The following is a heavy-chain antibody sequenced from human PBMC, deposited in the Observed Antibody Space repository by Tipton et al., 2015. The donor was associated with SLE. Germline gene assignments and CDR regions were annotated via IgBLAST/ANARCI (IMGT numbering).Heavy chain of an antibody. CDR2: ISGTGQNT. CDR3: ARDGDVGVPGAFDI. D-gene: IGHD3-16*01. CDR1: GFIFTNYA. J-gene: IGHJ3*02. V-gene: IGHV3-23*01. Sequence: SLRLSCAASGFIFTNYAMSWVRQAPGKGLEWLSLISGTGQNTYSADSVKGRFTISRDDAKKSLSLQMNSLRGEDTAVYYCARDGDVGVPGAFDIWGQGTMVTVSS.